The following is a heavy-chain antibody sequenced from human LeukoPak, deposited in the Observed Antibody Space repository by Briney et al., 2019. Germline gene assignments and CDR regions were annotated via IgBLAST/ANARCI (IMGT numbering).Heavy chain of an antibody. CDR3: ARQGSSSLNWFDP. CDR2: IYTSGST. CDR1: GDFISSDN. Sequence: PSETLSLTCSVSGDFISSDNWSWIRQPAGKGLEWIGRIYTSGSTNYNPSLKSRVTISVDTSKNQFSLKLSSVTAADTAVYYCARQGSSSLNWFDPWGQGTLVTVSS. D-gene: IGHD6-13*01. V-gene: IGHV4-4*07. J-gene: IGHJ5*02.